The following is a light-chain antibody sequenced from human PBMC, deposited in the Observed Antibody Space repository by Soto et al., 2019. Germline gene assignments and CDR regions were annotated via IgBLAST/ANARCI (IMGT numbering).Light chain of an antibody. J-gene: IGLJ1*01. Sequence: HSALTQPASVSGFPGQSSNISCTGTSSDVGGYNYVSWYQHHPGKAPKLIIYDVSNRPSGVSNPFSGSKSGNTASLTISGLQPEDEADYYCSSYTTSNTRQIVFGTGTKVTVL. CDR1: SSDVGGYNY. V-gene: IGLV2-14*03. CDR2: DVS. CDR3: SSYTTSNTRQIV.